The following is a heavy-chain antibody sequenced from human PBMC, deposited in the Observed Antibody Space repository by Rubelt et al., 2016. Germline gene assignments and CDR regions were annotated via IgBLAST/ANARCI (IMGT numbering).Heavy chain of an antibody. V-gene: IGHV3-48*01. CDR3: ARRYCSSTTCLDAFDI. Sequence: GGGLVQPGGSLRLSCAASGFTFSSYSMNWVRQAPGKGLEWVSYISSSSSTIYYADSVKGRFIISRDNSKNTLYLQLNSLRAEDTAVYYCARRYCSSTTCLDAFDIWGQGTMGTVS. D-gene: IGHD2-2*01. CDR1: GFTFSSYS. J-gene: IGHJ3*02. CDR2: ISSSSSTI.